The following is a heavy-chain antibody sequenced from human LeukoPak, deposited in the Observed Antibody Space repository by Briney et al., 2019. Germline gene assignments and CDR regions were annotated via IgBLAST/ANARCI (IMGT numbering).Heavy chain of an antibody. J-gene: IGHJ4*02. CDR2: ISSSDSTI. CDR3: ARDYGGSSPFDY. CDR1: GFTFRSYE. D-gene: IGHD4-23*01. V-gene: IGHV3-48*03. Sequence: PGGSLRLSCAASGFTFRSYEMNWVRQAPGKGLEWVSYISSSDSTIYYADSVKGRFTISRDNAKNSLYLQMNSLRAEDTAVYYCARDYGGSSPFDYWGQGTLVTVSS.